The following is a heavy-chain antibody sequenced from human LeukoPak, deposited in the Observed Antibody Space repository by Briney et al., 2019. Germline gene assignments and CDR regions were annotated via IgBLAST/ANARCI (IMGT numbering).Heavy chain of an antibody. CDR2: ISGNSRCT. J-gene: IGHJ4*02. CDR3: AKDSARRGYYGSGTYTEIDY. Sequence: GGSLRLSCGASGFTFSNYAMTRVRQAPGTALEWVSAISGNSRCTYFAVSVKGRFTISRDNSKNTMYLQMSSMRVDDTAIYYCAKDSARRGYYGSGTYTEIDYWGQGTLVTVSS. D-gene: IGHD3-10*01. V-gene: IGHV3-23*01. CDR1: GFTFSNYA.